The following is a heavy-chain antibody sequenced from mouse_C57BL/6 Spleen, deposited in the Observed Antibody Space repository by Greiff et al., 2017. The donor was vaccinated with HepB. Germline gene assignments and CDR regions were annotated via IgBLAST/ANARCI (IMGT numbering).Heavy chain of an antibody. CDR1: GFNIKDYY. J-gene: IGHJ1*03. D-gene: IGHD2-14*01. V-gene: IGHV14-2*01. CDR3: ARTTYDRDWSDV. CDR2: IDPEDGET. Sequence: EVQLQQSGAELVKPGASVKLSCTASGFNIKDYYMHWVKQRTEQGLEWIGRIDPEDGETKYAPKFQGKATIAAATSANTAYLQLGSLTSEDTAVYYCARTTYDRDWSDVWGTGTTVTVSS.